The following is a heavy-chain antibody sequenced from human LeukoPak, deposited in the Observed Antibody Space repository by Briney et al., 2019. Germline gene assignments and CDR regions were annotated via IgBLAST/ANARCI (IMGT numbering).Heavy chain of an antibody. CDR3: ARRDCSSTSCYRSDAFDI. CDR1: GFTFSSYA. J-gene: IGHJ3*02. Sequence: GESLRLSCAASGFTFSSYAMHWVRQAPGKGLEWVAVISYDGSNKYYADSVKGRFSISRDNSKNTLYLQMNSLRAEDTAVYYCARRDCSSTSCYRSDAFDIWGQGTMVTVSS. D-gene: IGHD2-2*01. CDR2: ISYDGSNK. V-gene: IGHV3-30*04.